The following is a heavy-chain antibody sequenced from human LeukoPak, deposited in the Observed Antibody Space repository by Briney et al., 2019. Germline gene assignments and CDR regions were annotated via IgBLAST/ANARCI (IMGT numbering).Heavy chain of an antibody. J-gene: IGHJ6*03. CDR1: GFTFNNYA. Sequence: GGSLRLSCAASGFTFNNYAMSWVRQTPGKGLEWVSSITGSGGAILYADSVKGRLTISRDSSKNTLYLQVDSLRADDTAIYYCVRHNHQHYYYYYMDVWGTGTTVTVFS. V-gene: IGHV3-23*01. CDR3: VRHNHQHYYYYYMDV. CDR2: ITGSGGAI.